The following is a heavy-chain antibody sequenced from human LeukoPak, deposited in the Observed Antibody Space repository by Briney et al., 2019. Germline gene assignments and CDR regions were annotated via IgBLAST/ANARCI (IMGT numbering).Heavy chain of an antibody. V-gene: IGHV3-23*01. J-gene: IGHJ4*02. CDR2: ISGSGGST. CDR3: AGRDGYINSRYYFDY. Sequence: PGGSLRLSCAASGFTFSSYAMSWVRQAPGKGLEWVSAISGSGGSTYYADSVKGRFTISRDNSKNTLCLQMNSLRAEDTAVYYCAGRDGYINSRYYFDYWGQGTLVTVSS. D-gene: IGHD5-24*01. CDR1: GFTFSSYA.